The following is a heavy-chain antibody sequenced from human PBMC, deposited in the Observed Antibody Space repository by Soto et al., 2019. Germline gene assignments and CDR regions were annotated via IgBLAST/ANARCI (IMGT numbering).Heavy chain of an antibody. CDR3: AAGTAAPAH. D-gene: IGHD6-13*01. CDR2: ISTSGGTT. V-gene: IGHV3-23*01. CDR1: GFTFSNFD. Sequence: LRLSCAASGFTFSNFDMSWVRQAPGKGLEWVSGISTSGGTTYYADSVKGRFTSSRDNSKNTLYLQMTSLRAEDTAVYYCAAGTAAPAHWGQGTLVTVSS. J-gene: IGHJ1*01.